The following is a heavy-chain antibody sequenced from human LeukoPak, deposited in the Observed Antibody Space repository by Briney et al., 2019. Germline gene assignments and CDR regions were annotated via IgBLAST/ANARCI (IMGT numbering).Heavy chain of an antibody. J-gene: IGHJ3*02. CDR3: ARVSHGGSYPHAFDI. D-gene: IGHD1-26*01. CDR2: IIPIFGTA. V-gene: IGHV1-69*05. Sequence: SVKVSCKXSGGTFISYAISWVRQAPGQGLEWMGRIIPIFGTANYSQKFQGRVTITTDESTSTAYMELSSLRSEDTAVYYCARVSHGGSYPHAFDIWGQGTMVTVSS. CDR1: GGTFISYA.